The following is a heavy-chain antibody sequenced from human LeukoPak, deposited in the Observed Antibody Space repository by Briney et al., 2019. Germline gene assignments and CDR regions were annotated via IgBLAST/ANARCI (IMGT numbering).Heavy chain of an antibody. D-gene: IGHD3-3*01. Sequence: ASVKVSCKASGYTFTGYYMHWVRQAPGRGLEWMGWINPNSGGTNYAQKFQGRVTMTRDTSISTAYMELSRLRSDDTAVYYCARVFVLRFLEWTRNFDPYFDYWGQGTLVTVSS. CDR2: INPNSGGT. CDR1: GYTFTGYY. CDR3: ARVFVLRFLEWTRNFDPYFDY. J-gene: IGHJ4*02. V-gene: IGHV1-2*02.